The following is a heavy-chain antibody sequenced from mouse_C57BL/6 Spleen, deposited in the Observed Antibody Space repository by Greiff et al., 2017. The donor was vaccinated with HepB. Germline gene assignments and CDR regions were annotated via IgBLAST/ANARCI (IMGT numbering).Heavy chain of an antibody. CDR2: ISSGSSTI. CDR3: ARKSNVYAMDY. V-gene: IGHV5-17*01. Sequence: EVMLVESGGGLVKPGGSLKLSCAASGFTFSDYGMYWVRQAPEKGLEWVAYISSGSSTIYYADTVKGRFTISRDNAKNTLFLQMTSLRSEDTAMYYCARKSNVYAMDYWGQGTSVTVSS. CDR1: GFTFSDYG. J-gene: IGHJ4*01. D-gene: IGHD2-5*01.